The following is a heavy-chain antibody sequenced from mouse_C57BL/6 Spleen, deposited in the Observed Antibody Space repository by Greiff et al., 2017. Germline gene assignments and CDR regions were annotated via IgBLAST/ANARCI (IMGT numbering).Heavy chain of an antibody. CDR2: ISSGGSYT. J-gene: IGHJ1*03. Sequence: EVQLVESGGDLVKPGGSLKLSCAASGFTFSSYGMSWVRQTPDKRLEWVATISSGGSYTYYPDSVKGRFTISRDNAKNTLYLQMSSLKSEDTAMYYCAREGKLKDWYFDVWGTGTTVTVSS. CDR3: AREGKLKDWYFDV. V-gene: IGHV5-6*01. CDR1: GFTFSSYG.